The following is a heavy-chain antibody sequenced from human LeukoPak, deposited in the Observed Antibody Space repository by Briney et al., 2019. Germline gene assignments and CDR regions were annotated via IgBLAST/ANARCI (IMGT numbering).Heavy chain of an antibody. CDR1: GCTVSSNY. V-gene: IGHV3-66*01. CDR3: AKDGKTRNWNYYQAKAVD. Sequence: GGSLRLSCAASGCTVSSNYMSWVRQAPGKRLEWVSVIYSGGTTYYADFVKGRFTISRDNSKNTLYLQMNSLRAEDSAVYYCAKDGKTRNWNYYQAKAVDWGQGTLVTVSS. D-gene: IGHD1-7*01. CDR2: IYSGGTT. J-gene: IGHJ4*02.